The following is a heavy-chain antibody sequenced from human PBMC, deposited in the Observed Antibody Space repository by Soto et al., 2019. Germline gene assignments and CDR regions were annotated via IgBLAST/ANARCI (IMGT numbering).Heavy chain of an antibody. D-gene: IGHD3-22*01. CDR1: GFTVSSNY. CDR2: INSDGSST. Sequence: GGSLRLSCAASGFTVSSNYMSWVRQAPGKGLVWVSRINSDGSSTSYADSVKGRFTISRDNAKNTLYLQMNSLRAEDTAVYYCARGDGDYYDGNGYLGRHWGQGTLVTVSS. CDR3: ARGDGDYYDGNGYLGRH. V-gene: IGHV3-74*01. J-gene: IGHJ4*02.